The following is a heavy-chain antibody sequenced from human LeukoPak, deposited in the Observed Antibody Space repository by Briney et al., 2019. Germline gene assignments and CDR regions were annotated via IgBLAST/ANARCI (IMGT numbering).Heavy chain of an antibody. CDR3: ARDTPDRYPGGYDG. Sequence: ASVKVSCKASGYTFTGYYMHWVRQAPGQGLEWMGWINPNSGGTNYAQKFQGRVTMTRDTSISTAYMELSRLRSDDTAVYYCARDTPDRYPGGYDGWGQGTLVTVSS. V-gene: IGHV1-2*02. D-gene: IGHD5-12*01. CDR2: INPNSGGT. CDR1: GYTFTGYY. J-gene: IGHJ4*02.